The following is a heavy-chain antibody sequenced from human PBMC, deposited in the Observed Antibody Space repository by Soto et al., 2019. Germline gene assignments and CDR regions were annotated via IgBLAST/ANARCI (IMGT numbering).Heavy chain of an antibody. CDR1: GDSITSNY. J-gene: IGHJ4*02. CDR2: IYYIGST. D-gene: IGHD5-12*01. V-gene: IGHV4-59*01. Sequence: LSLTCSIFGDSITSNYWSWIRQPPGKGLEWIGYIYYIGSTNYNPSLKSRATISIDTSKTQFSLKLTSVTAADTAVYYCARGGDGYFPLDYWAQGTLVTVSS. CDR3: ARGGDGYFPLDY.